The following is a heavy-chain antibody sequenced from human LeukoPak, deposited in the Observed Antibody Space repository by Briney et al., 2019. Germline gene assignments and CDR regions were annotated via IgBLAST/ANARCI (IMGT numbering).Heavy chain of an antibody. V-gene: IGHV4-34*01. CDR3: ARESSSSGYYYYYMDV. D-gene: IGHD6-6*01. CDR2: INQSGST. J-gene: IGHJ6*03. CDR1: GESFSGYY. Sequence: SETLSLTCAVYGESFSGYYWSWIRQPPGKGLEWIGEINQSGSTNYNPSLKSRVTISVDTSKNQFSLKLSSVTAADTAVYYCARESSSSGYYYYYMDVWGKGTTVTVSS.